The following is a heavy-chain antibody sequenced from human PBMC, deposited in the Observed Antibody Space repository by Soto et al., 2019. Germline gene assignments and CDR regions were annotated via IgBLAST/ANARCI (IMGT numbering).Heavy chain of an antibody. Sequence: EVQLVQSGAEVKKPGESLRISCKGSGYNFTSYWIIWVRLMPGKGLEWMGNIDPTDSFTNYSPSFQGHVTISTDKSMSTAYLQWGTLKASDTAMYYCARRGYDFWSGLDVWGQGTTVTISS. CDR3: ARRGYDFWSGLDV. V-gene: IGHV5-10-1*03. D-gene: IGHD3-3*01. J-gene: IGHJ6*02. CDR2: IDPTDSFT. CDR1: GYNFTSYW.